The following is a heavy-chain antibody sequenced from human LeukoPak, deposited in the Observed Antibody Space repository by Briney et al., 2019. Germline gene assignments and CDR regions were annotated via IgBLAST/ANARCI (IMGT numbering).Heavy chain of an antibody. J-gene: IGHJ4*02. V-gene: IGHV3-64*01. Sequence: GGSLRLPCAASGFTFSSYAMHWVRQAPGKGLEYVSAISSNGGSTYYGNPVKGRFTISRDNSKSTLFLQMGSLRAEDMAVYYCARVFYDSGGYYYDHWGQGTLVTVSS. CDR2: ISSNGGST. CDR1: GFTFSSYA. D-gene: IGHD3-22*01. CDR3: ARVFYDSGGYYYDH.